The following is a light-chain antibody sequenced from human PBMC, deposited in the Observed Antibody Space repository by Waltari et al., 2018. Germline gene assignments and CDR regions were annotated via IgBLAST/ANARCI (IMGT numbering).Light chain of an antibody. V-gene: IGKV3-20*01. CDR3: QQDAGSSVT. Sequence: EIVLTQSPGSLSLSPGERATLSCRASQTISGSWLTWYQQKPGQAPRLLIYGVSSRATAIPDRFSGSGSGTDFTLTISRLEAEDFAVYYCQQDAGSSVTFGGGTKVEIK. CDR2: GVS. CDR1: QTISGSW. J-gene: IGKJ4*01.